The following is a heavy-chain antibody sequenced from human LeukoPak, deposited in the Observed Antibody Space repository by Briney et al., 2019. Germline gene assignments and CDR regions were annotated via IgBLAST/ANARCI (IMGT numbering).Heavy chain of an antibody. D-gene: IGHD3-9*01. CDR2: ISSSSSYI. Sequence: PGGSLRLSCAASGFTFSNYSMNWVRQAPGKGLEWVSSISSSSSYIYYADSVKGRFTISRDNAKNSLYLQMNSLRAEDTAVYYCARDWGAYYDILTGYTESYYFDYWGQGTLVTVSS. V-gene: IGHV3-21*01. J-gene: IGHJ4*02. CDR1: GFTFSNYS. CDR3: ARDWGAYYDILTGYTESYYFDY.